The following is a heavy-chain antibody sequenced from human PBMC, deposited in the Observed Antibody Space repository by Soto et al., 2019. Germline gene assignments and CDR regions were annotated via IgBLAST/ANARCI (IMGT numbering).Heavy chain of an antibody. Sequence: EVQLLESGGGLVQPGGSLRLSCAASGFTFSSYAMSWVRQAPGKGLEWVSSISGSGGSTYYADSVKGRFIISRDNSKNTLYLQMNSLRAEDTAVYYCAKIVAATGTAYWGQGTLVTVSS. V-gene: IGHV3-23*01. D-gene: IGHD6-13*01. CDR1: GFTFSSYA. CDR2: ISGSGGST. CDR3: AKIVAATGTAY. J-gene: IGHJ4*02.